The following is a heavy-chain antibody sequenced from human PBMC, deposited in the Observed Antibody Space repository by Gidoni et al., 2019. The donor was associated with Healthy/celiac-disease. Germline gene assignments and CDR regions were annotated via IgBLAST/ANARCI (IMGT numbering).Heavy chain of an antibody. CDR1: GFTISSYA. CDR3: AKGGRSGWDFGTG. V-gene: IGHV3-23*01. J-gene: IGHJ4*02. Sequence: EVQLLESGGGLVQPGGSLRLSCAASGFTISSYAMSWVRQAPGKGLKCVSAISGSGGSTYYADSVKSRFTISRDNSKNTLYLQMNSLGAEDTAVYYCAKGGRSGWDFGTGWGQGTLVTVSS. CDR2: ISGSGGST. D-gene: IGHD6-19*01.